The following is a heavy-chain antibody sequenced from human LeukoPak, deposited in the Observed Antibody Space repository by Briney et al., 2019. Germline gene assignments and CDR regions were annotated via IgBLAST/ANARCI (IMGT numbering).Heavy chain of an antibody. J-gene: IGHJ4*02. Sequence: SQTLSLTCAVSGGSISSGGYSWSWIRQPPGKGLEWIGYIYHSGSTYYNPSLKSRVPISVDRSKNQFSLKLSSVTAADTAVYYCARGLGIKSTYYFDYWGQGTLVTVSS. CDR2: IYHSGST. D-gene: IGHD7-27*01. CDR1: GGSISSGGYS. CDR3: ARGLGIKSTYYFDY. V-gene: IGHV4-30-2*01.